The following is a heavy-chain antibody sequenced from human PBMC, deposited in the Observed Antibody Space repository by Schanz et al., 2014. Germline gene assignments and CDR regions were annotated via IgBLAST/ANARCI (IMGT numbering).Heavy chain of an antibody. V-gene: IGHV3-33*06. Sequence: QVHLVESGGGVVQPGGSLRLSCAASGFIFRTYGMHWVRQAPGKGLEWVAVIWYDGSNKYYADSVKGRFTISRDNSKNTLYLQMNSLRAEDTAVYYCAKEKGDCSSTSCSYYFDYWGQGTLVTVSS. CDR1: GFIFRTYG. CDR3: AKEKGDCSSTSCSYYFDY. D-gene: IGHD2-2*01. J-gene: IGHJ4*02. CDR2: IWYDGSNK.